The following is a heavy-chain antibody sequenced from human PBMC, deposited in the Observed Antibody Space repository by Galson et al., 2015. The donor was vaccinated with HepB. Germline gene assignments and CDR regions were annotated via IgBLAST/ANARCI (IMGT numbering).Heavy chain of an antibody. V-gene: IGHV3-30-3*01. CDR1: GFTFSSYA. J-gene: IGHJ4*02. D-gene: IGHD1-26*01. CDR3: ARVLLDWELHPIDY. CDR2: ISYDGSNK. Sequence: SLRLSCAASGFTFSSYAMHWVRQAPGKGLEWVAVISYDGSNKYYADSVKGRFTISRDNSKNTLYLQMNSLRAEDTAVYYCARVLLDWELHPIDYWGQGTLVTVSS.